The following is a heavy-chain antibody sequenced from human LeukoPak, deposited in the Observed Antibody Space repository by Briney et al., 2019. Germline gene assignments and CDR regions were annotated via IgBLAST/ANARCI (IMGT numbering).Heavy chain of an antibody. J-gene: IGHJ4*02. CDR1: GFTFSGYA. CDR2: VSGGGDSV. V-gene: IGHV3-23*01. Sequence: PGGSLRLSCAASGFTFSGYAMSWVRQAPGKGLEWVAAVSGGGDSVHYADSVKGRFTISRDDSKNTLSLQMNSLRAEDTAIYYCVKDHLDWGSSFDYWGQGALVTVSS. D-gene: IGHD3-9*01. CDR3: VKDHLDWGSSFDY.